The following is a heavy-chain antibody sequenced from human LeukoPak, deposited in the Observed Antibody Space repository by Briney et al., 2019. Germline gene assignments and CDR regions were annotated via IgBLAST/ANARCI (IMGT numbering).Heavy chain of an antibody. D-gene: IGHD2-15*01. V-gene: IGHV3-30-3*01. Sequence: PGGSLRLSCAASGFTFSNYAMHWVRQAPGKGLEWVAVISYDGSNKYSADSVKGRFTISRDNSKNTLYLEMNSLRAEDTAVYYCARGYGLWGQGTLVTVSS. CDR2: ISYDGSNK. CDR3: ARGYGL. CDR1: GFTFSNYA. J-gene: IGHJ4*02.